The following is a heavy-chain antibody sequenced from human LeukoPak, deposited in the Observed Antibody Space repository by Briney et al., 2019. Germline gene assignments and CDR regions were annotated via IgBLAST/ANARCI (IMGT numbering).Heavy chain of an antibody. CDR3: TKEGDGSGYSYADY. D-gene: IGHD3-22*01. CDR2: VNSNSGGT. J-gene: IGHJ4*02. CDR1: GYRFSDYY. V-gene: IGHV1-2*02. Sequence: ASVKVSCKASGYRFSDYYMHWVRQAPGQGLEWMGWVNSNSGGTHYAHKFEGRVTMTRDTSISTAYMELTRLKSDDTAVYYCTKEGDGSGYSYADYWGQGTLVTVSS.